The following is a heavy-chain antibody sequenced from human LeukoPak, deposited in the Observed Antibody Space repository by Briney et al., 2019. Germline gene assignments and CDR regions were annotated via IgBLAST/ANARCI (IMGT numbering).Heavy chain of an antibody. D-gene: IGHD5-12*01. V-gene: IGHV3-30*04. Sequence: GGSLRLSCAASGFTSSSYAMHWVRQAPGKGLEWVAVISYDGSNKYYADSVKGRFTISRDNSKNTLYLQMNSLRAEDTAVYYCARDLSDYEYDYWGQGTLVTVSS. CDR2: ISYDGSNK. CDR3: ARDLSDYEYDY. CDR1: GFTSSSYA. J-gene: IGHJ4*02.